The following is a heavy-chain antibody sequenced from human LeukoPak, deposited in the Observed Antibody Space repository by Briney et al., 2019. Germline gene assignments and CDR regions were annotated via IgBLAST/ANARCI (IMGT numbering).Heavy chain of an antibody. J-gene: IGHJ4*02. D-gene: IGHD3-22*01. V-gene: IGHV1-2*02. CDR1: GYTLTCYY. CDR3: ARDRDYDSSFDY. CDR2: INPNSGGT. Sequence: ASVKVSCKASGYTLTCYYMHWVRQAPGQGLEWMGWINPNSGGTNYAQKFQGRVTMTRDTSISTAYMELSRLRSDDTAVYYCARDRDYDSSFDYWGQGTLVTVSS.